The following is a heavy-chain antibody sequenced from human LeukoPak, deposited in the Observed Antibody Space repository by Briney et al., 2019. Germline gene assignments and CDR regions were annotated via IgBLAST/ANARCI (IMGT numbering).Heavy chain of an antibody. V-gene: IGHV3-74*01. CDR1: GFTFSSYW. J-gene: IGHJ4*02. CDR2: INSDGSST. D-gene: IGHD3-22*01. Sequence: GGSLRLSCAASGFTFSSYWMHWVRHAPGKGLVWVSRINSDGSSTSYADSVKGRFTISRDNAKNTLYLQMNSLRAEDTAVYYCARAASDSSGYDAFDYWGQGTLVTVSS. CDR3: ARAASDSSGYDAFDY.